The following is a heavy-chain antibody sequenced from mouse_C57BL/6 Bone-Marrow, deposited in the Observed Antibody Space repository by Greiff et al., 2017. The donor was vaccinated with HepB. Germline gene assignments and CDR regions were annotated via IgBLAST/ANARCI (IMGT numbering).Heavy chain of an antibody. CDR2: INPNNGGT. CDR3: ARNYGSTFDY. J-gene: IGHJ2*01. CDR1: GYTFTDYN. D-gene: IGHD1-1*01. Sequence: RVEPGASVKMSCKASGYTFTDYNMHWVKQSHGKSLEWIGYINPNNGGTSYNQKFKGKATLTVNKSSSTAYMELRSLTSEDSAVYYCARNYGSTFDYWGQGTTLTVSS. V-gene: IGHV1-22*01.